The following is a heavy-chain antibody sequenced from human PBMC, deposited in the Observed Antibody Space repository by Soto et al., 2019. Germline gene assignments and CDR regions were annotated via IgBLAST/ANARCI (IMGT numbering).Heavy chain of an antibody. CDR2: IYYSGNT. V-gene: IGHV4-31*02. J-gene: IGHJ3*02. Sequence: QVRLQEWGPGLVKPSQTLSPKCSVSGGSITTGGRYWSWIRQLPGKGLEWIGDIYYSGNTYYNASLKSRVTISVEAAKNQFSLKLSSVTAPDTAVYYCAQALVFTGGDGFDIWGQGRLVTVSS. CDR3: AQALVFTGGDGFDI. D-gene: IGHD1-1*01. CDR1: GGSITTGGRY.